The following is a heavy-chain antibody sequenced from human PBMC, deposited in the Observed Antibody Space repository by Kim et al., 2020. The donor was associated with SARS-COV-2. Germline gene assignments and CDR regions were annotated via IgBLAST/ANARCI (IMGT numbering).Heavy chain of an antibody. J-gene: IGHJ4*02. D-gene: IGHD6-19*01. V-gene: IGHV3-7*01. CDR3: ARDPPFSSGWYYFDY. Sequence: DSVKGQFTISRDYAKNALYLQMNSLRAEDTAVYYCARDPPFSSGWYYFDYWGQGTLVTVSS.